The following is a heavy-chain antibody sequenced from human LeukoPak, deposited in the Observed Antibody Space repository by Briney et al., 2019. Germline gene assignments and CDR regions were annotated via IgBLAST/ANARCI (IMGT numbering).Heavy chain of an antibody. CDR3: ARESKDYDGSGYYYAY. CDR1: GGPINNYY. J-gene: IGHJ4*02. D-gene: IGHD3-22*01. CDR2: IYTSGTT. Sequence: SETLSLTCTVSGGPINNYYWAWIRQPAGKGLEWIGRIYTSGTTDYNPFLKSRTTMSLDTSKNQFSLSLSSVTAADTAVYYCARESKDYDGSGYYYAYWGQGTLVTVSS. V-gene: IGHV4-4*07.